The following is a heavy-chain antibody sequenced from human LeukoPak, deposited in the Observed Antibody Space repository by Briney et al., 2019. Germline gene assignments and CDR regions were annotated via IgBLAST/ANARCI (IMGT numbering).Heavy chain of an antibody. J-gene: IGHJ3*02. CDR1: GFTFTSSA. CDR3: AAGTSYCSSTSCFTRAFDI. Sequence: GTSVKVSCKASGFTFTSSAMQWVRQARGQRLEWIGWIVVGSGNTNHAQKFQERVTITRDMSTSTAYMELSSLRSEDTAVYYCAAGTSYCSSTSCFTRAFDIWGQGTMVTVSS. D-gene: IGHD2-2*01. V-gene: IGHV1-58*02. CDR2: IVVGSGNT.